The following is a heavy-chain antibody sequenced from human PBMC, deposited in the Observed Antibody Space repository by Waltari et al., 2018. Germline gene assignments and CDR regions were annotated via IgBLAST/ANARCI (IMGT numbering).Heavy chain of an antibody. CDR1: GLTFSNYD. D-gene: IGHD6-13*01. V-gene: IGHV3-48*01. CDR2: ITSSSSTI. Sequence: EVQLVESGGGLVQPGGSLRLSCAASGLTFSNYDMNWVRQVPGQGLEWVSYITSSSSTIYYADSVKGRFTISRDNAKNSLYLQMNSLRAEDTAVYYCARGAAPDYWGQGTLVTVSS. CDR3: ARGAAPDY. J-gene: IGHJ4*02.